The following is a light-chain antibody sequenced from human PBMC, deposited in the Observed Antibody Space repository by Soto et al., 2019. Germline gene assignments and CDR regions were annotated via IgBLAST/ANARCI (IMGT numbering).Light chain of an antibody. CDR1: SSDVGSYNL. CDR3: CSYAGSSTPYV. CDR2: EGS. Sequence: QSVLTQPASVSGSPGQSTTISCTGTSSDVGSYNLVSWYQQHPGKAPKLMIYEGSKRPSGVSNRFSGSKSGNTASLTISGLQAEDEADYYCCSYAGSSTPYVFGIGTKVTVL. V-gene: IGLV2-23*01. J-gene: IGLJ1*01.